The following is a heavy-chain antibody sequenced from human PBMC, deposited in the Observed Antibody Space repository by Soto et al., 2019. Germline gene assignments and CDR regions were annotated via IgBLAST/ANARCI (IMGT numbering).Heavy chain of an antibody. CDR1: GGSFSGYY. CDR3: ARGRYSSSWYDC. V-gene: IGHV4-34*01. Sequence: QVQLQQWGAGLLKPSETLSLTCAVYGGSFSGYYWSWIRQPPGKGLEWIGEINHSGSTNYNPSLKSRVTISVDTSKNQFSLKLSSVTAADTAVYYCARGRYSSSWYDCWGQGTLVTVSS. D-gene: IGHD6-13*01. CDR2: INHSGST. J-gene: IGHJ5*01.